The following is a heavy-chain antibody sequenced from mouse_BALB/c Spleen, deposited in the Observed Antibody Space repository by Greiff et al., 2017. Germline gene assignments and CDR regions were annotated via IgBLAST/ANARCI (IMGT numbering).Heavy chain of an antibody. CDR3: ARWGYDYDGYYAMDY. J-gene: IGHJ4*01. V-gene: IGHV5-17*02. D-gene: IGHD2-4*01. CDR2: ISSGSSTI. Sequence: EVKLVESGGGLVQPGGSRKLSCAASGFTFSSFGMHWVRQAPEKGLEWVAYISSGSSTIYYADTVKGRFTISRDNPKNTLFLQMTSLRSEDTAMYYCARWGYDYDGYYAMDYWGQGTSVTVSS. CDR1: GFTFSSFG.